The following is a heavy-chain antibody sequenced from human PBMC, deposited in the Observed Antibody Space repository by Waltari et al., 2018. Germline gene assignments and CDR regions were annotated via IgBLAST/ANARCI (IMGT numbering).Heavy chain of an antibody. Sequence: QVQLVQSGAEVKKPGSSVKVSCKASGGTFSSYTISWVRQAPGQGLEWMGRISPILGIANYAQKFQGRVTITADKSTSTAYMELSSLRSEDTAVYYCASLRFLEWLSPTDYWGQGTLVTVSS. J-gene: IGHJ4*02. D-gene: IGHD3-3*01. CDR1: GGTFSSYT. CDR3: ASLRFLEWLSPTDY. CDR2: ISPILGIA. V-gene: IGHV1-69*02.